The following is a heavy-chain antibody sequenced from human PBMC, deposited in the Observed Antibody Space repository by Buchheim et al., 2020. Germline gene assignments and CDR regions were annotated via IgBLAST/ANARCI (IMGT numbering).Heavy chain of an antibody. CDR3: ARGPAPLADCWGGFGGAFDV. CDR1: PGSFSGYS. CDR2: ITHSGST. Sequence: QVQLQQWGAGLLKPSETLSLTCAAYPGSFSGYSWTWIRQPPGKGLEWIGEITHSGSTNSNASLKSRVTISLDTSKKQFSLKVTSVTAADTAVYYCARGPAPLADCWGGFGGAFDVGGQET. J-gene: IGHJ3*01. D-gene: IGHD3-3*01. V-gene: IGHV4-34*01.